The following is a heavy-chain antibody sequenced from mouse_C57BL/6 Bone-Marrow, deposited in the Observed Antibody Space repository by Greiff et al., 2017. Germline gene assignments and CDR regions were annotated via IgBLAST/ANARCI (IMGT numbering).Heavy chain of an antibody. Sequence: EVQLQQSGPGLVKPSQSLSLTCSFTGYSITSGYYWNWIRQFPGNKLEWMGYISYDGSNNYNPSLKNRISITRDTSKNQFFLKLNSVTTEDTATYYCASTAQARAYWGQGTLVTVSA. CDR3: ASTAQARAY. CDR2: ISYDGSN. CDR1: GYSITSGYY. V-gene: IGHV3-6*01. J-gene: IGHJ3*01. D-gene: IGHD3-2*02.